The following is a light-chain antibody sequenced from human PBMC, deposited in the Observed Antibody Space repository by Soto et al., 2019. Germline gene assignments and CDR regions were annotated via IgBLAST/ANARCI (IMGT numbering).Light chain of an antibody. CDR2: GAS. J-gene: IGKJ4*01. CDR3: QQYGSSPLT. V-gene: IGKV3-20*01. Sequence: EIVLSQSPGTLSLSPGEGATLSCRASQSVSSNFLAWYQRKPGQAPRLLMYGASSRATGIPDRFSGSGPGTDFTLTSSRLEPEDFAVYYCQQYGSSPLTFVGGTKVEIK. CDR1: QSVSSNF.